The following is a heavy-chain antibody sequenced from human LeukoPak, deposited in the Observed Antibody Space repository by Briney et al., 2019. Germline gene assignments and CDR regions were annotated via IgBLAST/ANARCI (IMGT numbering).Heavy chain of an antibody. CDR3: ARGSSGSTKRYYFDS. CDR1: GGSISGYY. J-gene: IGHJ4*02. D-gene: IGHD6-19*01. V-gene: IGHV4-4*07. CDR2: LYSSWDT. Sequence: SETLSLTCTVSGGSISGYYWNWVRQPAARGLEWIGRLYSSWDTYYNPSLKSRLTMSVDTSKNQFSLKLRSVTAADTAVYYCARGSSGSTKRYYFDSWGQGALVTVPS.